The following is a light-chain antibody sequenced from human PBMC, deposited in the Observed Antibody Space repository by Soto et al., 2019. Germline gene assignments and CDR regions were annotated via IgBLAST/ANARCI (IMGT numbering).Light chain of an antibody. J-gene: IGKJ1*01. CDR3: HQRQSWPRT. CDR2: QTS. CDR1: QSVSSSY. Sequence: EIVLTQSPGTLSLSPGERATISCLSSQSVSSSYLAWYQHRPGQAPRLLIYQTSIRAAGIPARFSASGSGTDFTLTISDVQPEDFALYYCHQRQSWPRTCGQGTKVDIK. V-gene: IGKV3D-20*02.